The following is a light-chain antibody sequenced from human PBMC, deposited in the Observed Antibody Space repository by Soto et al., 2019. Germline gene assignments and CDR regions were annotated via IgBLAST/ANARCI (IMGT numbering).Light chain of an antibody. CDR2: GNS. Sequence: QSVLTQPPSVSGAPGQRVTISCTGSSSNIGAGFDVQWYHQLPGTAPKLLIYGNSNRPSGVPDRFSGTKSGTSASLAITGLHVDDEADYYCQSYDTSLRAFVFGTGTKLTVL. J-gene: IGLJ1*01. CDR3: QSYDTSLRAFV. V-gene: IGLV1-40*01. CDR1: SSNIGAGFD.